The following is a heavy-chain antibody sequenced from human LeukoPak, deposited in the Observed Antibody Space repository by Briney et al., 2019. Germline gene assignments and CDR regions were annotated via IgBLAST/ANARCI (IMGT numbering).Heavy chain of an antibody. CDR2: IYYSGST. Sequence: SETLSLTCTVSGGSISSSSYYWGWIRQPPGKGLEWIGGIYYSGSTYYNPSLKSRVTISVDTSKNQFSLKLSSVTAADTAVYYCARLWVGAAAGQDSDYWGQGTLVTVSS. V-gene: IGHV4-39*07. D-gene: IGHD6-13*01. J-gene: IGHJ4*02. CDR3: ARLWVGAAAGQDSDY. CDR1: GGSISSSSYY.